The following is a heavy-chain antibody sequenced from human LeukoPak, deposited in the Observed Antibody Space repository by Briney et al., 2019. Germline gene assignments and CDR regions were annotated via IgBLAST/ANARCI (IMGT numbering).Heavy chain of an antibody. CDR2: IYSSGST. V-gene: IGHV4-4*07. Sequence: SETLSLTCSVSGGSISTYYWSWIRQPAGKGLEWIGRIYSSGSTNYNPSLKSRVTMSADTSKNQFSLKLSSVTAADTAVYYCVRGPAMISYFDSWGQGTLVTVSS. CDR1: GGSISTYY. CDR3: VRGPAMISYFDS. J-gene: IGHJ4*02. D-gene: IGHD3-22*01.